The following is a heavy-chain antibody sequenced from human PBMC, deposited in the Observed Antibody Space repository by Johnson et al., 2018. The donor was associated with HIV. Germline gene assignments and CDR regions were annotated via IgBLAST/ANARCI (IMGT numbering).Heavy chain of an antibody. Sequence: VQLVESGGGLVQPGGSLRLSCAASGFTFSSYWMHWVRHAPGKGLVWVSSISTSGTNIYYADSVKGRFTISRDNAKNSLYLQMNSLRAEDTAVYYCARGDEMVTILGGDAFDIWGQGTMVTVSS. CDR2: ISTSGTNI. CDR1: GFTFSSYW. CDR3: ARGDEMVTILGGDAFDI. V-gene: IGHV3-48*04. D-gene: IGHD5-24*01. J-gene: IGHJ3*02.